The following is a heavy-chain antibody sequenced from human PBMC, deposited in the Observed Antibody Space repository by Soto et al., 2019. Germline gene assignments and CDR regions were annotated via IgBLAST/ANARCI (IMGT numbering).Heavy chain of an antibody. J-gene: IGHJ4*02. V-gene: IGHV3-30*18. D-gene: IGHD3-10*01. CDR3: AKGQKVLLWFGELVDY. Sequence: GGSLRLSCAASGFTFSRYGMHWVRQAPGKGPEWVAVISYDESNKYYADSVKGRFTISRDNSKNTLYLQMNSLRPEDTAVYYCAKGQKVLLWFGELVDYWGQGTLVTVSS. CDR2: ISYDESNK. CDR1: GFTFSRYG.